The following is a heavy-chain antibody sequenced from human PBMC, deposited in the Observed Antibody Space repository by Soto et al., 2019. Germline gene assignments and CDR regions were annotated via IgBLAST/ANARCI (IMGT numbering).Heavy chain of an antibody. CDR1: GFTFSSYW. J-gene: IGHJ4*02. CDR2: INSDGSST. CDR3: ARDTLDIGVYEEVPFDY. D-gene: IGHD5-12*01. V-gene: IGHV3-74*01. Sequence: EVQLVESGGGLVQPGGSLRLSCAASGFTFSSYWMHWVRQAPGKGLVWVSRINSDGSSTSYADSVKGRFTISRDNATNTLYLQMNSLRAADTAVYYCARDTLDIGVYEEVPFDYWGQGTLVTVSS.